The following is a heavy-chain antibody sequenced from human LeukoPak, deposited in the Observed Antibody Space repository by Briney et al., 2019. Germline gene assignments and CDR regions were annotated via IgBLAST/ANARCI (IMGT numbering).Heavy chain of an antibody. D-gene: IGHD5-24*01. CDR2: ISSSGSTI. Sequence: GGSLRLSCAASGFTFSSYEMNWVRQAPGKGLEWVSYISSSGSTIYYADSVKGRFTISRDNAKNSLYLQMNSLRAEDTAVYYCAREVEMALRYRGQGTLVTVSS. CDR3: AREVEMALRY. CDR1: GFTFSSYE. J-gene: IGHJ4*02. V-gene: IGHV3-48*03.